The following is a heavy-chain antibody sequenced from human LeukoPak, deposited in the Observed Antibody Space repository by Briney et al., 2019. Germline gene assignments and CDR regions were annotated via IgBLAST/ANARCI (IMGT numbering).Heavy chain of an antibody. CDR3: AKDRHTVTTFDY. CDR1: GFTFNTYG. J-gene: IGHJ4*02. D-gene: IGHD4-11*01. CDR2: ISYDGRNE. Sequence: GGSLRLSCAASGFTFNTYGMHWVRQAPGKGLEWVAVISYDGRNEYYADSVKGRFTISRDNSKNTVYLQMNSLRPEDTAVYYCAKDRHTVTTFDYWGQGTLVTVSS. V-gene: IGHV3-30*18.